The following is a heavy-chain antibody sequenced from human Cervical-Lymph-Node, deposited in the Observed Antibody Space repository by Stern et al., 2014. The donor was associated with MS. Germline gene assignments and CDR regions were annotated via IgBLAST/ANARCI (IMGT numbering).Heavy chain of an antibody. CDR1: GGSISSGGYY. Sequence: VQLVESGPGLVKPSQTLSLTCTVSGGSISSGGYYWSWIRQHPGKGLEWIGDIYYSGSTYYNPSLKGRVTISVDTSKNQFSLKLSSVTAADTAVYYCARDPAMGSYYGMDVWGQGTTVTVSS. CDR3: ARDPAMGSYYGMDV. CDR2: IYYSGST. V-gene: IGHV4-31*03. J-gene: IGHJ6*02. D-gene: IGHD1-26*01.